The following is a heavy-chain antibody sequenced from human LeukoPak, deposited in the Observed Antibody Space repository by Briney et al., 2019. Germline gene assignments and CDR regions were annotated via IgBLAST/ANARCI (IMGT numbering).Heavy chain of an antibody. V-gene: IGHV4-34*01. CDR2: INHSGST. CDR3: ARDRNLYTSILTFDY. CDR1: GGSFSGYY. D-gene: IGHD1-14*01. J-gene: IGHJ4*02. Sequence: KASETLSLTCAVYGGSFSGYYWSWIRQPPGKGLEWIGEINHSGSTNYNPSLKSRVTISVDTSKNQFSLKLSSVTAADTAVYYCARDRNLYTSILTFDYWGQGTLVTVSS.